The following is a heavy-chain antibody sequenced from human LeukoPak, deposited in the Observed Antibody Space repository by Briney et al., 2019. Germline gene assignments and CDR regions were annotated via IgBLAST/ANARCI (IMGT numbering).Heavy chain of an antibody. CDR3: AKGRSGYSFYFDY. Sequence: PGGSLRLSCAASGFTFSSYGMHWVRQAPGKGLEWEAFIRYDGSNKYYADSVKGRFTISRDNSKNTLYLQMNSLRAEDTAVYYCAKGRSGYSFYFDYWGQGTLVTVSS. V-gene: IGHV3-30*02. J-gene: IGHJ4*02. CDR1: GFTFSSYG. D-gene: IGHD5-18*01. CDR2: IRYDGSNK.